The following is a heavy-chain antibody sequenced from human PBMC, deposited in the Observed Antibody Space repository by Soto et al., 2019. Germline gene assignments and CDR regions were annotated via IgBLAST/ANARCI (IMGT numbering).Heavy chain of an antibody. Sequence: ASVKVSCKASGYTFTSYGISWVRQAPGQGLEWMGWISAYNGNTNYAQKLQGRVTMTTDTSTSTAYMELRSLRSDDTAVYYCARDSPDYGDSYGPFDYWGKGTLVTVSS. D-gene: IGHD4-17*01. CDR1: GYTFTSYG. J-gene: IGHJ4*02. CDR3: ARDSPDYGDSYGPFDY. CDR2: ISAYNGNT. V-gene: IGHV1-18*01.